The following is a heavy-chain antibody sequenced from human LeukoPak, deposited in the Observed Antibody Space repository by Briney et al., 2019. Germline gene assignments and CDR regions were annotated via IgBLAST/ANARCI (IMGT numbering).Heavy chain of an antibody. V-gene: IGHV4-61*01. J-gene: IGHJ3*01. Sequence: SETLSLTCAVSGGSISSGSYCWSWIRQPPGKGLEWIGDIYHSGSTNYNASLKSRVTISVDTSKNQFSLKLNCVTVADTAVYYCVTSIALVGWGAFHVWGQGRMVTVSS. D-gene: IGHD2/OR15-2a*01. CDR1: GGSISSGSYC. CDR3: VTSIALVGWGAFHV. CDR2: IYHSGST.